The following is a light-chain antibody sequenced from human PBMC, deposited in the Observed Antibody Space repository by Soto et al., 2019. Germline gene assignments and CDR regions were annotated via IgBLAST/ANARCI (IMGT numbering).Light chain of an antibody. Sequence: DIQMTQSPSTLSASVGDGVTIACRANQTITRWLAWYQQKPGKAPKLLIFDASTLESGVPSRFSGSGYGTEFTLTISSLQPEDFATYYCQQYHTFWTFGQGTTVEVK. CDR3: QQYHTFWT. CDR1: QTITRW. V-gene: IGKV1-5*01. J-gene: IGKJ1*01. CDR2: DAS.